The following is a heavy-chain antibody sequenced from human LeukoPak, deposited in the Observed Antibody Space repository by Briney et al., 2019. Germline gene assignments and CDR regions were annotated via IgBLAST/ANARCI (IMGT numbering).Heavy chain of an antibody. D-gene: IGHD2-8*01. V-gene: IGHV3-48*03. Sequence: GGSLRLSCAASGFTFSSYEMHWVRQAPGKGLEWVSYISSSGNTIYYADSVKGRFTISRDNAKNSLYLQMNSLRAEDTAVYYCARGYCTDGLCYPRDYWGQGTLVTVSS. CDR3: ARGYCTDGLCYPRDY. CDR1: GFTFSSYE. CDR2: ISSSGNTI. J-gene: IGHJ4*02.